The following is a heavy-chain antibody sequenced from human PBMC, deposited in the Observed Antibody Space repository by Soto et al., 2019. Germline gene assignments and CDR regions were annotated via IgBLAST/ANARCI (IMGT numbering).Heavy chain of an antibody. V-gene: IGHV4-59*01. Sequence: KASETLSLTCTVPGGSITNYYWTWIRQLPGKRLEWIGHIHNSGNTNSNPSLKSRVSISLDTSKNQISLRLTSVTAADTAMYYCARLQYTVVTPIDLWGQGKRVTVSS. D-gene: IGHD2-21*02. CDR3: ARLQYTVVTPIDL. CDR1: GGSITNYY. J-gene: IGHJ3*01. CDR2: IHNSGNT.